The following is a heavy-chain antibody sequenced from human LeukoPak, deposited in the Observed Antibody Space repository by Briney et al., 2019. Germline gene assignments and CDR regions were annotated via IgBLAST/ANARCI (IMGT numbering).Heavy chain of an antibody. V-gene: IGHV3-23*01. CDR1: GFTFTGYA. CDR2: ITGSGCSP. CDR3: ATQSGDDTIHPFDY. D-gene: IGHD3-22*01. Sequence: GASLRLSCAASGFTFTGYAMSWVRQAPGKGLEWVSAITGSGCSPYYADSVKGRFTISRDNSKNTLCLQMNSLRAEDTAVYYCATQSGDDTIHPFDYWGQGTLVTVSS. J-gene: IGHJ4*02.